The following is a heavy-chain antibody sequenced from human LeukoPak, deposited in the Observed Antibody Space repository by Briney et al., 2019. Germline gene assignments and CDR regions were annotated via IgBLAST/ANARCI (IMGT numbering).Heavy chain of an antibody. CDR2: INHSGST. J-gene: IGHJ5*02. Sequence: SETLSLTCAVYGGSFSGYYWSWIRQPPGKGLERIGEINHSGSTNYNPSLKSRVTISVDTSKNQFSLKLSSVTAADTAVYYCARGRGYSYGFWFDPWGQGTLVTVSS. V-gene: IGHV4-34*01. CDR1: GGSFSGYY. D-gene: IGHD5-18*01. CDR3: ARGRGYSYGFWFDP.